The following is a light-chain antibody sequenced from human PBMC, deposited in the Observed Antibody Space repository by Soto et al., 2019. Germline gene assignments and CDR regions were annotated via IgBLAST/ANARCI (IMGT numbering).Light chain of an antibody. V-gene: IGKV1-39*01. CDR2: AAS. J-gene: IGKJ5*01. CDR1: QTIDKK. CDR3: QQSYNIPRT. Sequence: DIQLTQSPCTQSASVGDRVTITCRASQTIDKKLAWYQQKPGKAPNLLIYAASSLQSGVPSRFSGGGSGTDFTLTISSLQPEDFATYYCQQSYNIPRTFGQGTRLEIK.